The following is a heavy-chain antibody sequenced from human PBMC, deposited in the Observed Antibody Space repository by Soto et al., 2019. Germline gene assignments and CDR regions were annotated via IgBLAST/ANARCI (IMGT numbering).Heavy chain of an antibody. D-gene: IGHD5-12*01. J-gene: IGHJ3*02. CDR2: IYYSGST. Sequence: QVQLQESGPGLVKPSQTLSLTCTVSGGSISSGDYYWSWIRQPPGKGLEWIGYIYYSGSTYYNPSLKSRVTISVDTSKNQFSLKLSSVTAADTAVCYCARDPGLRDGYNSGDAFDIWGQGTMVTVSS. V-gene: IGHV4-30-4*01. CDR3: ARDPGLRDGYNSGDAFDI. CDR1: GGSISSGDYY.